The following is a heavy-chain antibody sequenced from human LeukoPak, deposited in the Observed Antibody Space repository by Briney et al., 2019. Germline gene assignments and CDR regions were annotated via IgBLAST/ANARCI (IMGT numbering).Heavy chain of an antibody. CDR2: ISSLSRGI. J-gene: IGHJ4*02. V-gene: IGHV3-48*03. D-gene: IGHD4-17*01. Sequence: GGSLRLSCAASVFTFNMFEMNWVRQAPGKGLEWVSSISSLSRGIYYADSVRGRFTISRDNAKNSLYLQMNSLRAEDTGVYYCAREDSKVTRFDYWGQGTLVTVSS. CDR3: AREDSKVTRFDY. CDR1: VFTFNMFE.